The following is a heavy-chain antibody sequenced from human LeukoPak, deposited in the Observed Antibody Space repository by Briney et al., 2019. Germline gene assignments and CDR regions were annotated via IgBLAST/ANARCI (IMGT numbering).Heavy chain of an antibody. CDR1: GYTFTSYD. Sequence: ASVKVSCKASGYTFTSYDINWVRQATGQGLEWMGWMNPNSGNTGYAQKFQGRVTITRNTSISTAYMELSSLRSEDTAVYYCASKYYYDSSGYYPDYWGQGTLVTVSS. CDR2: MNPNSGNT. D-gene: IGHD3-22*01. CDR3: ASKYYYDSSGYYPDY. V-gene: IGHV1-8*03. J-gene: IGHJ4*02.